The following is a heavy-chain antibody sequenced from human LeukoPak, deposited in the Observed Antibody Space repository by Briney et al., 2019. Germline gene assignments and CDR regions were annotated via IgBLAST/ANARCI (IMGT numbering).Heavy chain of an antibody. Sequence: GGSLRLSCAASGFTFSSYSMNWVRQAPGKGLEWVSYISSSSSTIYYADSVKGRFTISRDNSRNTLYLQLNNLRAEDTAVYYCAKAYGSNGYYQLPIDFWGQGTLVTVSS. V-gene: IGHV3-48*01. J-gene: IGHJ4*02. CDR2: ISSSSSTI. CDR3: AKAYGSNGYYQLPIDF. CDR1: GFTFSSYS. D-gene: IGHD3-22*01.